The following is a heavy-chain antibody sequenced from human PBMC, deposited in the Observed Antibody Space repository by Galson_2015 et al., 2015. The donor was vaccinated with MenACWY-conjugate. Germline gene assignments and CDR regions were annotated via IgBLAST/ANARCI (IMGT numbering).Heavy chain of an antibody. CDR1: GFTLTSYA. CDR3: AKDLVKNYEMLTGYYSG. Sequence: SLRLSCAASGFTLTSYAMTWVRQAPGKGLEWVSTISDSGRFTYYADFVKGRFTISRDNSKNALFLQMNNVRADDTASYYCAKDLVKNYEMLTGYYSGWGQGTLVTVSS. CDR2: ISDSGRFT. D-gene: IGHD3-9*01. J-gene: IGHJ4*02. V-gene: IGHV3-23*01.